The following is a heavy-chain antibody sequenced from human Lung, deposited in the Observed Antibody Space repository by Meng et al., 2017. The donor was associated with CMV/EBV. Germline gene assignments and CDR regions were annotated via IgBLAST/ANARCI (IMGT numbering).Heavy chain of an antibody. D-gene: IGHD6-19*01. Sequence: GEXXKISCAASGFTFSSYSMNWVRQAPGKGLEWVSSISSSSSYIYYADSVKGRFTISRDNAKNSLYLQMNSLRAEDTAVYYCASLRYSSGWLYYYYGMDVWGQGTTVTVSS. CDR1: GFTFSSYS. J-gene: IGHJ6*02. V-gene: IGHV3-21*01. CDR2: ISSSSSYI. CDR3: ASLRYSSGWLYYYYGMDV.